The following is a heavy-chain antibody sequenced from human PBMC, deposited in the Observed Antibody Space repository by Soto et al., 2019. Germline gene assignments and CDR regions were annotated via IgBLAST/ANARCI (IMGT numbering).Heavy chain of an antibody. D-gene: IGHD3-10*01. Sequence: ASVKVSCKASGCTFTSYDINWVRQATGQGLEWMGWMNPNSGNTGYAQKFQGRVTMTRNTSISTAYMELSSLRSEDTAVYYCARGQLKKGRAKTYYYGSGIYYNGTSYYYYYYMAVWGKGTTVPVSS. CDR1: GCTFTSYD. CDR3: ARGQLKKGRAKTYYYGSGIYYNGTSYYYYYYMAV. CDR2: MNPNSGNT. J-gene: IGHJ6*03. V-gene: IGHV1-8*01.